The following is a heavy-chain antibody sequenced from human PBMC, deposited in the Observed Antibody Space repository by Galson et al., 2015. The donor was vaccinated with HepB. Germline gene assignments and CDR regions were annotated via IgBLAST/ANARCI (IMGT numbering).Heavy chain of an antibody. D-gene: IGHD2-15*01. CDR1: GLTFSDYS. J-gene: IGHJ6*02. Sequence: SLRLSCAASGLTFSDYSMNWVRQAPGKGLDWVSSISSSSNYTYYADSVRGRFTTSRDNAKNSLCLQMDSLRAEDTAMYYCARVDCSGAACQGFGMDVWGQGTAVTVSS. V-gene: IGHV3-21*06. CDR3: ARVDCSGAACQGFGMDV. CDR2: ISSSSNYT.